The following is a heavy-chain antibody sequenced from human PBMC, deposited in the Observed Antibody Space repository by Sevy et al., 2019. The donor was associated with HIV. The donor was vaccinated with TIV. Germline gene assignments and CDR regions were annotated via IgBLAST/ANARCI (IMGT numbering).Heavy chain of an antibody. J-gene: IGHJ6*03. Sequence: GGSLRLSCAASGFTFSDHYVDWVRQAPGKGLEWVGRIRNRPNSYTTEYAASVKGRFTISRVDSRNSVDLQMNSLKTQDSAVYYCVRGPNCGVGGCQQISPYCLDVWGKGATVTVSS. CDR2: IRNRPNSYTT. CDR1: GFTFSDHY. CDR3: VRGPNCGVGGCQQISPYCLDV. V-gene: IGHV3-72*01. D-gene: IGHD2-15*01.